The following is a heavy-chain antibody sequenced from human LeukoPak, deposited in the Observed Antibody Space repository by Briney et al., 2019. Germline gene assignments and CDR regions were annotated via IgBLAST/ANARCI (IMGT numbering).Heavy chain of an antibody. CDR2: IYTGGNT. J-gene: IGHJ4*02. CDR3: ARGDDSGYYDYFDY. Sequence: GGSLRLSCAASGFTFSILAMNWVRQAPGKGLEWVSTIYTGGNTYYAASVKGRFTISRDFSKNTVFLHMNSLRAEDTAMYYCARGDDSGYYDYFDYWGQGALVTVSP. CDR1: GFTFSILA. V-gene: IGHV3-23*05. D-gene: IGHD3-22*01.